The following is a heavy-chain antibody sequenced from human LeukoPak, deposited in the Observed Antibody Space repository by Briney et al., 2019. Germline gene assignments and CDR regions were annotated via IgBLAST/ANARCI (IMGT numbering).Heavy chain of an antibody. V-gene: IGHV3-11*01. CDR1: GCTFSDYY. CDR2: ISSSGSTI. J-gene: IGHJ4*02. D-gene: IGHD1-26*01. CDR3: ARDWAIVGASAGDY. Sequence: GGSLRLSCAVSGCTFSDYYMSWIRQAPGKGLEWVSYISSSGSTIYYADSVKGRFTISRDNAKNSLYLQMNSLRAEDTAVYYCARDWAIVGASAGDYWGQGTLVTVSS.